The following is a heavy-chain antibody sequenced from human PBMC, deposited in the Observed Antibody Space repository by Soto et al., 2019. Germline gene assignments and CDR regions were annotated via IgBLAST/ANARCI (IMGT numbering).Heavy chain of an antibody. CDR3: ASSYGSGYRAFDY. Sequence: QVQLVQSGAEVKRPGSSVKVSCKASGDTFNFYSINWVRQAPGVGLEWMGRVNPIVSMSNYAQKFQGRVTMTADKSKSTAYMELSSLRYEDTAIDYCASSYGSGYRAFDYWGQGALVTVSS. V-gene: IGHV1-69*02. D-gene: IGHD3-10*01. CDR1: GDTFNFYS. CDR2: VNPIVSMS. J-gene: IGHJ4*02.